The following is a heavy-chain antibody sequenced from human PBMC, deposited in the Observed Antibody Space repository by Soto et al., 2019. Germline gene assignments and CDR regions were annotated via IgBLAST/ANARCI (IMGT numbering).Heavy chain of an antibody. CDR2: IYHSGTT. Sequence: SETLSLTCTVSRGSISSDNWWIWVRQAPGKGLEYIGQIYHSGTTDYNPSLRSRVTMSVDKSKNQLSLEVKSVTAADTAMYYCAARKSKTFHQWGQGTLVSVSS. CDR1: RGSISSDNW. J-gene: IGHJ5*02. V-gene: IGHV4-4*02. CDR3: AARKSKTFHQ.